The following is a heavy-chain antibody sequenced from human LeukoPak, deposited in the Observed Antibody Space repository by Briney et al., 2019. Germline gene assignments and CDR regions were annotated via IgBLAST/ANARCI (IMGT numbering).Heavy chain of an antibody. Sequence: SVKVSCKASGFTFTSSAMQWVRQARGQRLEWIGWIVVGSGNTNYAQKFQGGVTMTRDTSTSTVYMELSSLRSEDTAVYYCARAAKGYSYGYYYYYMDVWGKGTTVTVSS. CDR1: GFTFTSSA. J-gene: IGHJ6*03. V-gene: IGHV1-58*02. CDR2: IVVGSGNT. D-gene: IGHD5-18*01. CDR3: ARAAKGYSYGYYYYYMDV.